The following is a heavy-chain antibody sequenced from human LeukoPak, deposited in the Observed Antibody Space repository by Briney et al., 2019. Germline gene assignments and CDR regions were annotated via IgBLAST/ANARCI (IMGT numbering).Heavy chain of an antibody. D-gene: IGHD3-10*01. CDR1: VDSISSSSYY. CDR2: IYYSGSP. CDR3: ARQGLWFGDQVLHY. J-gene: IGHJ4*02. V-gene: IGHV4-39*01. Sequence: SETLSLTCTVSVDSISSSSYYSGWIRHPPRKWLEWIGSIYYSGSPYYNPSLKSRVTISVDTSKNQFSLKLSSVTAADTAVYYCARQGLWFGDQVLHYWGQGTLVTVSS.